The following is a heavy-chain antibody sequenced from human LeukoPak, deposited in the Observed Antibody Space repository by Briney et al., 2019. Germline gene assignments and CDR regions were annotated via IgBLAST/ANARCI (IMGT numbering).Heavy chain of an antibody. Sequence: SETLSLTCTVSGGSISRSTYSWGWLRQPPGKGLEWIGSTDYSGGTYYNPSLKSRVTISLDMSKNQFSLRLSSVTAADTAVYYCARGGVQGWLQSHFDYWGQGTLVTVSS. CDR1: GGSISRSTYS. D-gene: IGHD5-24*01. V-gene: IGHV4-39*01. CDR2: TDYSGGT. J-gene: IGHJ4*02. CDR3: ARGGVQGWLQSHFDY.